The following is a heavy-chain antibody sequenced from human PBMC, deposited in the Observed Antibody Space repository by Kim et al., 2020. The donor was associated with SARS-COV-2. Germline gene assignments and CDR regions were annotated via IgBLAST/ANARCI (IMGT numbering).Heavy chain of an antibody. D-gene: IGHD3-10*01. CDR1: GFTFSSYG. CDR2: ISYDGSNK. J-gene: IGHJ6*02. V-gene: IGHV3-30*18. CDR3: AKNMVRVVNPYGMDV. Sequence: GGSLRLSCAASGFTFSSYGMHWVRQAPGKGLEWVAIISYDGSNKYYADAVKGRYTISRDNSKNTLYLQMNSLRAEDTAVYYCAKNMVRVVNPYGMDVWGQGPTVAVS.